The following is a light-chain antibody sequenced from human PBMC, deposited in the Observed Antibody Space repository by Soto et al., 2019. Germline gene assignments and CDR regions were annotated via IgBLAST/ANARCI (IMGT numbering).Light chain of an antibody. CDR2: DAS. V-gene: IGKV3-11*01. CDR1: QSVSSY. Sequence: EIVLTQSPATLSLSPGERATLSCRASQSVSSYLAWYQQKPGQAPRLLIYDASNRATGIPARFSGSGSGTDFTLPISSLEPDDFAVYYCQQRSTWPLTFGGGTKVEIK. J-gene: IGKJ4*01. CDR3: QQRSTWPLT.